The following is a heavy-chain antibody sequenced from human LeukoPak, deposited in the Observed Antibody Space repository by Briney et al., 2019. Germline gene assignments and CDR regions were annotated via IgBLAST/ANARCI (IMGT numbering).Heavy chain of an antibody. V-gene: IGHV1-2*02. J-gene: IGHJ4*02. CDR1: GYTFTGYY. D-gene: IGHD6-6*01. CDR2: INPNSGGT. Sequence: GASVKVSCKASGYTFTGYYIHWVRQAPGQGLEWMGWINPNSGGTNYAQNLEGRVTMTRDTSISTAYMELSSLTSDDTAVYYCARALSSLRLYYFDYWGQGTLITVSS. CDR3: ARALSSLRLYYFDY.